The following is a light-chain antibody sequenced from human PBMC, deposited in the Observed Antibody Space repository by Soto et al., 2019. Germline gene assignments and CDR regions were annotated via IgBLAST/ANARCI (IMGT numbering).Light chain of an antibody. V-gene: IGKV1-17*01. Sequence: IQMTQSPSSLSASVGDSVTITCRASQVIRNDLSWYQQKPGNAPKRLIYAASSMQSGVPSRFSGSGSGTEFTLTISSLQPEDFATYYCLQHSIYPLTFGGGTKVDI. J-gene: IGKJ4*01. CDR3: LQHSIYPLT. CDR1: QVIRND. CDR2: AAS.